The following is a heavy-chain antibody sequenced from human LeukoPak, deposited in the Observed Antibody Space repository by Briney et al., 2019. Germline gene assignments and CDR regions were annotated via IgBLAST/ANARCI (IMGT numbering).Heavy chain of an antibody. Sequence: GGSLRLSCSASGFTFSSYDLHWVRQAPGKGLEFVSGISNNGDITYHADSVKGRFTISRDNSKNTLYLQVSSLRAEDTAVYYCVKPAGGRYDSWGQGTLVTVSS. CDR3: VKPAGGRYDS. J-gene: IGHJ4*02. CDR2: ISNNGDIT. CDR1: GFTFSSYD. V-gene: IGHV3-64D*09.